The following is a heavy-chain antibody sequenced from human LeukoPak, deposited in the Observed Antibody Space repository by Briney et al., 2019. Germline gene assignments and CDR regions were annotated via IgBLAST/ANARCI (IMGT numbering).Heavy chain of an antibody. CDR3: ARGRRVLTRAFDI. Sequence: PAGALRLSCAASGFTFSSYAMSGVRQPPGKVLEWIWEINHSGSTNYNPYLKSRVTISVDTSKNQFSLKLSSVTAADTAVYYCARGRRVLTRAFDIWGQGTMVTVSS. V-gene: IGHV4-34*01. CDR1: GFTFSSYA. D-gene: IGHD4/OR15-4a*01. CDR2: INHSGST. J-gene: IGHJ3*02.